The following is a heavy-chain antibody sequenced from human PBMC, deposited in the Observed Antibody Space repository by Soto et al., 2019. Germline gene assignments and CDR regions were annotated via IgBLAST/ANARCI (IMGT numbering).Heavy chain of an antibody. D-gene: IGHD1-26*01. Sequence: KVSCKASGYSFTSYWIGWVRQMPGKGLEWMGIIYPGDSDTRYSPSFQGQVTISADKSISTAYLQWSSLKASDTAMYYCARGSYYQAEYFQHWGQGTLVTVSS. V-gene: IGHV5-51*01. CDR1: GYSFTSYW. J-gene: IGHJ1*01. CDR3: ARGSYYQAEYFQH. CDR2: IYPGDSDT.